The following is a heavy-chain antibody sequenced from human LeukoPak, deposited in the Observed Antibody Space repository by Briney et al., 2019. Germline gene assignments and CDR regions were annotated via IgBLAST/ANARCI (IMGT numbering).Heavy chain of an antibody. Sequence: GGSLRLSCAASGLTFSSYGMHWVRQAPGKGLEWVAVIWYDGSNKYYADSVKGRFTISRDNSKNTLYLQMNSLRAEDTAAYYCARESLSIVLMVYAYGPPDYWGQGTLVTVSS. CDR2: IWYDGSNK. V-gene: IGHV3-33*08. J-gene: IGHJ4*02. D-gene: IGHD2-8*01. CDR3: ARESLSIVLMVYAYGPPDY. CDR1: GLTFSSYG.